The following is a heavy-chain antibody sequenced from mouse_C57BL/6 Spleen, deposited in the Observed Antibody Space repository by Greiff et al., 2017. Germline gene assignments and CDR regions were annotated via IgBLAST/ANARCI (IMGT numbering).Heavy chain of an antibody. CDR1: GYTFTDHT. CDR2: IYPRDGST. D-gene: IGHD2-5*01. J-gene: IGHJ3*01. V-gene: IGHV1-78*01. Sequence: QVHVKQSDAELVKPGASVKISCKASGYTFTDHTIHWMKQRPEQGLEWIGYIYPRDGSTKYNEKFKGKATLTADKSSSTAYMQLNSLTSEDSAVYFCARSAFYYSNYDGWIAYWGQGTLVTVSA. CDR3: ARSAFYYSNYDGWIAY.